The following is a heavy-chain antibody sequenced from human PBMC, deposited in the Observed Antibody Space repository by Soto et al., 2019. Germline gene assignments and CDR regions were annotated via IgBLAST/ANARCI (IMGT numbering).Heavy chain of an antibody. CDR3: ARTYGSGDYFLPFEY. CDR2: ISVYNGNI. V-gene: IGHV1-18*01. D-gene: IGHD3-10*01. CDR1: GYMFNTYG. Sequence: VPLLQSGAEVKKPGASVKVSCKASGYMFNTYGITWVRQAPGQGLEWMGWISVYNGNIDYAQKFEGRVTMTIDTSTSTAYMELKSLTSDDTAVYYCARTYGSGDYFLPFEYWGQGTPVSVSS. J-gene: IGHJ4*02.